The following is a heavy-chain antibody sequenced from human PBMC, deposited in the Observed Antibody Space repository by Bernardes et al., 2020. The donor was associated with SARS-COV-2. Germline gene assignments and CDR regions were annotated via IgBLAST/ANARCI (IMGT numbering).Heavy chain of an antibody. J-gene: IGHJ4*02. CDR3: ARAGYYYDSSGYSPFDY. Sequence: TLSLTCAVSGGSISSGGYSWSWIRQPPGKGLEWIGYIYHSGSTYYNPSLKSRVTISVDRSKNQFSLKLSSVTAADTAVYYCARAGYYYDSSGYSPFDYWGQGTLVTVSS. CDR2: IYHSGST. CDR1: GGSISSGGYS. D-gene: IGHD3-22*01. V-gene: IGHV4-30-2*01.